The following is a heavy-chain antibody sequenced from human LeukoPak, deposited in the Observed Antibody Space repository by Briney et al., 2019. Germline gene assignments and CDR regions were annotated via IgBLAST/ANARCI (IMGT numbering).Heavy chain of an antibody. CDR3: ARAEPLVATIFDY. V-gene: IGHV1-18*01. D-gene: IGHD5-12*01. CDR2: ISAYNGNT. J-gene: IGHJ4*02. Sequence: GASVKVSCKTSGYTFNSYGISWGRQAPGQRLEWMGWISAYNGNTNYAQKFQGRPTMTTDTSTSTAYMEMRSLRSDYTAVYYCARAEPLVATIFDYWGQGTLVTVSS. CDR1: GYTFNSYG.